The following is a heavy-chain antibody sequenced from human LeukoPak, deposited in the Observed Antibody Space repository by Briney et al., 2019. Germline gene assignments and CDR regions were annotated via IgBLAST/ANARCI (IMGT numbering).Heavy chain of an antibody. Sequence: ASVKVSCKASGYTFTSYGISCVRQAPVQGLEWMGWISSYNGNTNYAQKLQGRVTMTTDTSTSTAYMELRSLRSDDTAVYYCARWAQPYHYHYMDVWGKGTTATISS. J-gene: IGHJ6*03. CDR3: ARWAQPYHYHYMDV. V-gene: IGHV1-18*01. CDR2: ISSYNGNT. CDR1: GYTFTSYG.